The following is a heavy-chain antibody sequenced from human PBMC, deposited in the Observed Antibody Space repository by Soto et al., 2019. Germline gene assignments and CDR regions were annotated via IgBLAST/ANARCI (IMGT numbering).Heavy chain of an antibody. V-gene: IGHV4-4*07. CDR3: APDRTAAYY. Sequence: SSWTWIRQPAGKGREWIVRIYTSAIINYNPSLKGRVTLSVDTSTNQVSLRLSSVTAADTAIYYCAPDRTAAYY. CDR1: SS. D-gene: IGHD2-15*01. J-gene: IGHJ6*01. CDR2: IYTSAII.